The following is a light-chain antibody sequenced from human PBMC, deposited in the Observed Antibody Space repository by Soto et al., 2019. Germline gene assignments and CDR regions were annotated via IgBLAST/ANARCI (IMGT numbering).Light chain of an antibody. CDR2: DVS. CDR3: SSYTSSSSSSV. CDR1: SSDVGGYNY. Sequence: QSVLTQPASVSGSPGQSITISCTGTSSDVGGYNYVSWYQQHPGKAPKLMIYDVSNRPSGVSNRFSGSKSGNTASLTISGLHAEDEADYYCSSYTSSSSSSVFGTGTKVTVL. V-gene: IGLV2-14*01. J-gene: IGLJ1*01.